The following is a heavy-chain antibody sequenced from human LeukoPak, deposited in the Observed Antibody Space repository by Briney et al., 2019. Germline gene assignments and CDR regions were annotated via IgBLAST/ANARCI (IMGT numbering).Heavy chain of an antibody. CDR2: IYPGDSDT. Sequence: GESLKISCKGSGYSFTSYWIGWVRQMPGKGLEWMGIIYPGDSDTRYSPSFQGQVTISADKSISTAYLQWSSLKASDTAMNYCARHWRNRDGYNPVDYWGQGTLVTVSS. D-gene: IGHD5-24*01. V-gene: IGHV5-51*01. CDR3: ARHWRNRDGYNPVDY. CDR1: GYSFTSYW. J-gene: IGHJ4*02.